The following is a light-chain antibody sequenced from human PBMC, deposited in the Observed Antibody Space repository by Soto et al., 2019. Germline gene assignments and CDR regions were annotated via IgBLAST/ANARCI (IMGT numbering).Light chain of an antibody. CDR2: GNT. Sequence: QSVLTQPPSVSRAPGQRVTISCTGSSSNIGSTYDVQWYQQLPGTAPKLLIHGNTDRPSGVPDRFSGSKSGTSASLAITGLQADDEPDYYCQSYDDSLSVHYVFGTGTKVTVL. J-gene: IGLJ1*01. CDR1: SSNIGSTYD. V-gene: IGLV1-40*01. CDR3: QSYDDSLSVHYV.